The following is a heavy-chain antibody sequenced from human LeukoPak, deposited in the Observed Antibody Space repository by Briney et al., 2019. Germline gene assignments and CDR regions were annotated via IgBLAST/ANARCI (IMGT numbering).Heavy chain of an antibody. CDR2: IKQDGSEK. CDR3: ARGIQPYGAGRKDFDY. D-gene: IGHD3-10*01. Sequence: GGSLRLSCAASGFTFSSYWMSWVRQAPGKGLEWVANIKQDGSEKYYVDSVKGRFIICRDNDKNLQYLLMNSMRAEATAVYYCARGIQPYGAGRKDFDYWGQGTLVTVSS. J-gene: IGHJ4*02. V-gene: IGHV3-7*01. CDR1: GFTFSSYW.